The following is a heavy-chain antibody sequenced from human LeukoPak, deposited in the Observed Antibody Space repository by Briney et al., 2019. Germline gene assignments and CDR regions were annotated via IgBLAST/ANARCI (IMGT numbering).Heavy chain of an antibody. CDR1: GYSFTSYW. Sequence: GESLQISCQGSGYSFTSYWIGWVRQMPGKGLEWMGIIYPGDSDTRYSPSFQGQVTISADKSISTAYLQWSSLKASDAAMYYCARQSSGYRTRDFDYWGQGTLVTVSS. V-gene: IGHV5-51*01. J-gene: IGHJ4*02. D-gene: IGHD3-22*01. CDR2: IYPGDSDT. CDR3: ARQSSGYRTRDFDY.